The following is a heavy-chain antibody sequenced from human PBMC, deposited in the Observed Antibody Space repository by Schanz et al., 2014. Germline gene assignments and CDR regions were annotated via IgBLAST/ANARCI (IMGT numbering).Heavy chain of an antibody. CDR1: GFAFRTFA. J-gene: IGHJ4*02. CDR2: ITGSGSKT. V-gene: IGHV3-23*01. Sequence: EVQLLESGGTVVQPGGSLRVSCAASGFAFRTFAMYWVRQAPGKGLEWVSAITGSGSKTYYADSVKGRFTIARDNSKNALFLQIDSLRVENTAVYYYMAMGRNTSHYVDHWGQGTLVIVSS. D-gene: IGHD1-1*01. CDR3: MAMGRNTSHYVDH.